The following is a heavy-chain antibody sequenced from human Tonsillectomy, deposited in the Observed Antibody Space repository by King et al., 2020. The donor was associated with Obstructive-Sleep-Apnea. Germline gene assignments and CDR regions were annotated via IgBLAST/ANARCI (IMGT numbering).Heavy chain of an antibody. CDR3: ARDMSAYDSTSPAY. CDR1: GYTFTGYY. Sequence: QLVQSGAEVKKPGASVKVSCKASGYTFTGYYIHWVRQAPGQGLEWMGWISPNSGAKKYAQKFQDRVTMTRDTSISTAYMDLSRLTSDDTAIYYCARDMSAYDSTSPAYWGQGTLVTVSS. D-gene: IGHD3-10*01. CDR2: ISPNSGAK. J-gene: IGHJ4*02. V-gene: IGHV1-2*02.